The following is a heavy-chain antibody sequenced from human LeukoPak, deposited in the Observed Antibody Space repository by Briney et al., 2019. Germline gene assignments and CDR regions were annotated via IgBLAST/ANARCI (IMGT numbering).Heavy chain of an antibody. D-gene: IGHD5-18*01. J-gene: IGHJ6*02. V-gene: IGHV1-46*01. CDR3: ARDLGIQYYYYGMDV. CDR2: INPSGGST. CDR1: GYTFTSYY. Sequence: ASVNVSCKASGYTFTSYYMHWVRQAPGQGLEWMGIINPSGGSTSYAQKFQGRVTMTRDTSTSTVYMELSSLRSEDTAVYYRARDLGIQYYYYGMDVWGQGTTVTVSS.